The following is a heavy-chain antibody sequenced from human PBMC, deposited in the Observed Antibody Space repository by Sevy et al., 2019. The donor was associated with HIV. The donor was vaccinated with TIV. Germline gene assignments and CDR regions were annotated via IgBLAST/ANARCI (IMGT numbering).Heavy chain of an antibody. CDR3: AKDREYQSLYPYYFDY. J-gene: IGHJ4*02. Sequence: GESLKISCAASGFTFSSSGMHWVRQAPGKGLEWVAFISYDGTNKYYGDSVKGRFTISRDNSKNTLYLQMNSLRTEDTAVYYCAKDREYQSLYPYYFDYWGQGTLVTVSS. D-gene: IGHD2-2*02. CDR2: ISYDGTNK. CDR1: GFTFSSSG. V-gene: IGHV3-30*18.